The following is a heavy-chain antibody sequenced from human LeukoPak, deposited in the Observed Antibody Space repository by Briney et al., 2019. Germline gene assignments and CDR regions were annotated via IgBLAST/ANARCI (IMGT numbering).Heavy chain of an antibody. J-gene: IGHJ4*02. D-gene: IGHD1-1*01. Sequence: ASVEVSCKASGYTFTGYYMHWVRQAPGQGLEWMGWINPNSGGTNYAQKFQGRVTMTRDTSISTAYMELSRLRSDDTAVYYCARVWGTGTTGAGFDYWGQGTLVTVSS. CDR2: INPNSGGT. V-gene: IGHV1-2*02. CDR3: ARVWGTGTTGAGFDY. CDR1: GYTFTGYY.